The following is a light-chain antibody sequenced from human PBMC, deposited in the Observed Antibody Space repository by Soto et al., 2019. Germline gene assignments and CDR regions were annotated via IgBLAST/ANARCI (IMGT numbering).Light chain of an antibody. CDR2: NNN. CDR1: SSKIGTNA. Sequence: QSVLTQPPSASGTPGQRVTISYSGGSSKIGTNAVNWYQQLPGTAPKLLIYNNNQRPSGVPDRFSGSKSGTSASLAISGLQAEDEADYYCAAWDDSLNGYVFGTGTKLTVL. J-gene: IGLJ1*01. V-gene: IGLV1-44*01. CDR3: AAWDDSLNGYV.